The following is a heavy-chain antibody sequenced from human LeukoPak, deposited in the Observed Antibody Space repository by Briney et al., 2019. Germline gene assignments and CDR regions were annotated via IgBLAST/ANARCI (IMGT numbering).Heavy chain of an antibody. CDR1: GLTFSSYA. CDR2: ISGSGGST. J-gene: IGHJ3*02. V-gene: IGHV3-23*01. D-gene: IGHD1-7*01. CDR3: AKTRNYVSDAFDI. Sequence: PGGSLRLSCAASGLTFSSYAMSWVRQAPGKGLEWVSAISGSGGSTYYADSVKGRFTISRDNSKNTLYLQMNSLRAEDTAVYYCAKTRNYVSDAFDIWGQGTMVTVSS.